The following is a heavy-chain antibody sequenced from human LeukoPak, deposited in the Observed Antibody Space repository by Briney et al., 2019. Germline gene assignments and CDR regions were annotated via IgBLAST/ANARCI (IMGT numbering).Heavy chain of an antibody. CDR1: GFTLSNYR. Sequence: PGGSLRLSCAASGFTLSNYRMNWVRQAPGKGLEWVSSVSTGGSYIYYADSVKGRFTISRDNAKNSLYLQMNSLRAEDTAVYYCARAETGYSSSWYFDYWGQGTLVTVSS. CDR2: VSTGGSYI. D-gene: IGHD6-13*01. J-gene: IGHJ4*02. V-gene: IGHV3-21*01. CDR3: ARAETGYSSSWYFDY.